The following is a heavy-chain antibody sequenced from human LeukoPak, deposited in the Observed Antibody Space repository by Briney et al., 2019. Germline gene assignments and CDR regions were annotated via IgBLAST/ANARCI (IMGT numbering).Heavy chain of an antibody. V-gene: IGHV3-66*01. Sequence: GGSMRLSCAASGFTFGSYSMNWVRQAPGKGLEWVSLIYSAGDKYYADSVKGRFTISRDNFKNTLYLQMDSLRAEDTAVYHCARAALEFDNSGRGCWGRGTLVTVSS. D-gene: IGHD3-22*01. J-gene: IGHJ4*02. CDR1: GFTFGSYS. CDR3: ARAALEFDNSGRGC. CDR2: IYSAGDK.